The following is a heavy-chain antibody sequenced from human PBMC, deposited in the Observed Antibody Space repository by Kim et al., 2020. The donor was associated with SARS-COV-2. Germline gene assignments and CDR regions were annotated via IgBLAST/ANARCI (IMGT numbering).Heavy chain of an antibody. V-gene: IGHV3-23*01. D-gene: IGHD1-26*01. CDR1: GFTFSSYT. J-gene: IGHJ4*02. CDR3: AKGSGGSRTLTTFDY. Sequence: GGSLRLSCAASGFTFSSYTMSWVRQAPGKGLEWVSAISGSGGSTYYADSVKGRFTISRDNSKNTLYLQMNSLRAEDTAVYYCAKGSGGSRTLTTFDYWGQGTLVTVSS. CDR2: ISGSGGST.